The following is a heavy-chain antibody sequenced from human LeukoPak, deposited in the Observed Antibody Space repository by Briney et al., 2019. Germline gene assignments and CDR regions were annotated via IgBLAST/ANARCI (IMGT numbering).Heavy chain of an antibody. J-gene: IGHJ4*02. CDR1: GFTSSSYW. V-gene: IGHV3-7*01. Sequence: GGSLRLSCAASGFTSSSYWMSWVRQAPGKGLEWVANIKQDGSEKYYVDSVKGRFTISRDNAKNSLYLQMNSLRAEDTAVYYCARAQRPAPGIAAAGPDYWGQGTLVTVSS. CDR2: IKQDGSEK. D-gene: IGHD6-13*01. CDR3: ARAQRPAPGIAAAGPDY.